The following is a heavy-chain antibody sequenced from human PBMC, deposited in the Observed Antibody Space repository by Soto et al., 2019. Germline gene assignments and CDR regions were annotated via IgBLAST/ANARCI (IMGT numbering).Heavy chain of an antibody. CDR3: ARANLAAVRAPGDY. CDR2: IIPIRGIA. J-gene: IGHJ4*02. D-gene: IGHD6-13*01. Sequence: QVQLVQSGAEVKKPGSSVKVSCKASGGTFSSYTISWVRQAPGQGLEWMGRIIPIRGIANYAQKFQGRVTINGDKSTSKAYMEPSSLGSEDTDVYYCARANLAAVRAPGDYWGQGTLVTVSS. CDR1: GGTFSSYT. V-gene: IGHV1-69*02.